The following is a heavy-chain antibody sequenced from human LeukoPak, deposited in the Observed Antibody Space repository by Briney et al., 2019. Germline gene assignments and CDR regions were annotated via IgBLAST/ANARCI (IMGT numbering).Heavy chain of an antibody. CDR2: INHSGST. CDR3: ARAAIVGATHVDAFDI. J-gene: IGHJ3*02. CDR1: GGSISGYY. Sequence: SETLSLTCTVSGGSISGYYWSWIRQPPGKGLEWIGEINHSGSTNYNPSLKSRVTISVDKSKNQFSLKLSSVTAADTAVYYCARAAIVGATHVDAFDIWGQGTMVTVSS. D-gene: IGHD1-26*01. V-gene: IGHV4-34*01.